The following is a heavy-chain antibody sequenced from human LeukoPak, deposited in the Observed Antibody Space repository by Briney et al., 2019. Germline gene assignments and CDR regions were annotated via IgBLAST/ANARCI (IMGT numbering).Heavy chain of an antibody. CDR2: IYYSGST. J-gene: IGHJ5*02. V-gene: IGHV4-39*01. D-gene: IGHD3-10*01. CDR3: ARHPTYYSMVRFDP. CDR1: GGSISSSSYY. Sequence: SETLSLTCTVSGGSISSSSYYWGWIRQPPGKGLEWIGSIYYSGSTYCNPSLKSRVTISVDTSKNQFSLKLSSVTAADTAVYYCARHPTYYSMVRFDPWGQGILVTVSS.